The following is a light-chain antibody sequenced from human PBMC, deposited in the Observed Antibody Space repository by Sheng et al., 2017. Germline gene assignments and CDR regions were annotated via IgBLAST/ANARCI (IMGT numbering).Light chain of an antibody. Sequence: DIQMTQSPSTLSASVGDRVNITCRASQSISNWLAWYQQKPGKAPKLLIYKASNLESGVPSRFSGSGSGAEYTLTISSLQTDDFATYYCQQYQSYPHTFGQGTKLEI. J-gene: IGKJ2*01. CDR2: KAS. CDR3: QQYQSYPHT. CDR1: QSISNW. V-gene: IGKV1-5*03.